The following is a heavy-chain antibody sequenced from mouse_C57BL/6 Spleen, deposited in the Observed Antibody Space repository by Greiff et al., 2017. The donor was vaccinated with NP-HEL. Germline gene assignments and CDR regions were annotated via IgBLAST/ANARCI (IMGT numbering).Heavy chain of an antibody. CDR3: ARHYDYPDY. Sequence: EVQLMESGGGLVKPGGSLKLSCAASGFTFSSYAMSWVRQTPEKRLEWVATISDGGSYTYYPDNVKGRFTISRDNAKNNLYLQMSHLKSEDTAMYYCARHYDYPDYWGQGTTLTVSS. CDR2: ISDGGSYT. V-gene: IGHV5-4*01. CDR1: GFTFSSYA. J-gene: IGHJ2*01. D-gene: IGHD2-4*01.